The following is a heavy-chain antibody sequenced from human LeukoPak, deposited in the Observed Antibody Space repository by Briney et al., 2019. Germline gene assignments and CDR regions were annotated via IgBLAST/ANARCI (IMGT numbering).Heavy chain of an antibody. J-gene: IGHJ4*02. D-gene: IGHD1-26*01. CDR3: ARLGGSYSPWYYFDY. V-gene: IGHV5-51*01. Sequence: GEALKISCKGSGYSFTSYWIGWVRQMPGKGLEWMGIIYPGDSDTRYSPSFQGQVTISADKSISPAYLQWSSLKASDTAMYYCARLGGSYSPWYYFDYWGQGTLDTVSS. CDR1: GYSFTSYW. CDR2: IYPGDSDT.